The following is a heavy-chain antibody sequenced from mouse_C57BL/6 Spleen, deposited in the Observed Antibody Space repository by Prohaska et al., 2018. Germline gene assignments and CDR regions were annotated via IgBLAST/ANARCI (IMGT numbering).Heavy chain of an antibody. J-gene: IGHJ2*01. Sequence: EVQLVESGGGLVQPKGSLKLSCAASGFTFNTYAMHWVRQAPGKGLEWVARIRSKSNNYATYYADSVKDRFTISRDDSESMLYLQINNLKTEDTAMYYCVREYDYDANFDYWGQGTTLTVSS. V-gene: IGHV10-3*01. CDR2: IRSKSNNYAT. CDR1: GFTFNTYA. CDR3: VREYDYDANFDY. D-gene: IGHD2-4*01.